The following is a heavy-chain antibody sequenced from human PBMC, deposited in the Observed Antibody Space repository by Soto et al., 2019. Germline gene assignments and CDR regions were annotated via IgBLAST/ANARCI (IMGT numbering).Heavy chain of an antibody. J-gene: IGHJ2*01. D-gene: IGHD3-3*01. CDR3: ARKYYDFWSGYYTGRGYFDL. Sequence: SETLSLTCAVYGGSFSGYYWSWIRQPPGKGLEWIGEINHSGSTNYNPSLKSRVTISVDTSKNQFSLKLSSVTAADTAVYYCARKYYDFWSGYYTGRGYFDLWGRGALVTVSS. V-gene: IGHV4-34*01. CDR1: GGSFSGYY. CDR2: INHSGST.